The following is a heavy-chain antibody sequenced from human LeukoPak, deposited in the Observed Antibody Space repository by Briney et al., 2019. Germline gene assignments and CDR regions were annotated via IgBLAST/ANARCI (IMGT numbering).Heavy chain of an antibody. D-gene: IGHD6-19*01. Sequence: SETLSLTCAVYGGSFSGYYWSWIRQPPGKGLEWIGEINHSGSTNYNPSLKSRVTISVDTSKNQSSLKLSSVTAADTAVYYCATVVLDSSGWLGDAFDIWGQGTMVTVSS. CDR3: ATVVLDSSGWLGDAFDI. J-gene: IGHJ3*02. CDR1: GGSFSGYY. V-gene: IGHV4-34*01. CDR2: INHSGST.